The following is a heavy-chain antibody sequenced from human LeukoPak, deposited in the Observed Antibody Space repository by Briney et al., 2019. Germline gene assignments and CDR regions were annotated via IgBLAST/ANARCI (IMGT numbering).Heavy chain of an antibody. Sequence: ASVKVSCKASGYTFTSYDIYWVRQATGQGLEWMGWMNPNSGNTGYAQKFQGRVTMTRNTSISTDYMELSSLRSEDTAVYYCARLSSSWGSRPPPYGMDVWGQGTTVTVSS. CDR3: ARLSSSWGSRPPPYGMDV. CDR1: GYTFTSYD. D-gene: IGHD6-13*01. CDR2: MNPNSGNT. V-gene: IGHV1-8*01. J-gene: IGHJ6*02.